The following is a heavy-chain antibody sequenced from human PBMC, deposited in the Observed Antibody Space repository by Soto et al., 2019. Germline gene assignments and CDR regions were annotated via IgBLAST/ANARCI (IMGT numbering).Heavy chain of an antibody. CDR1: GFTFSSYS. CDR3: AKWYTNSWYLGTPEHFQH. Sequence: GGSLRLSCAASGFTFSSYSMNWVRQAPGKGLERISSISGSSTYIYYAHSMKGRFTISRDNAKNSLYLQMNSLRAEDTAVYYCAKWYTNSWYLGTPEHFQHWGQGTLVTVSS. J-gene: IGHJ1*01. D-gene: IGHD6-13*01. CDR2: ISGSSTYI. V-gene: IGHV3-21*01.